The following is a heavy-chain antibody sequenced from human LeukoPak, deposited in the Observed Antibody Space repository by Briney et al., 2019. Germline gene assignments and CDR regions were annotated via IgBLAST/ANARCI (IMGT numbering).Heavy chain of an antibody. D-gene: IGHD2-15*01. Sequence: GGSLRLSCAASGFTFNSYWMSWVRQAPGKGLEWVANIKQDGNEKYYVDSVKGRFTISRDNAKNSLYLQTNSLRAEDTAVYYCARGRGVEYWGQGTLVTVSS. V-gene: IGHV3-7*01. J-gene: IGHJ4*02. CDR2: IKQDGNEK. CDR1: GFTFNSYW. CDR3: ARGRGVEY.